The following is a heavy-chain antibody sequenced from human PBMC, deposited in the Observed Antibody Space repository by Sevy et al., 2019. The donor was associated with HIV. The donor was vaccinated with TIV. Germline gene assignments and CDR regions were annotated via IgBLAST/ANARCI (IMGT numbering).Heavy chain of an antibody. CDR2: FYNGSKT. CDR1: GFPVSSSY. CDR3: ARDKNAYYYGLDV. Sequence: GGSLRLSCAVSGFPVSSSYMNWVRQAPGKGLEWVSVFYNGSKTDCAYSVKGRFTMSRDNSKNTLYLQMNGLRAEDTAVYYCARDKNAYYYGLDVWGQGTTVTVSS. J-gene: IGHJ6*02. V-gene: IGHV3-53*01.